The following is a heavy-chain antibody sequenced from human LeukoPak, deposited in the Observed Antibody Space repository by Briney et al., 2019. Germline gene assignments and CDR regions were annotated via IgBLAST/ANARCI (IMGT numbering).Heavy chain of an antibody. CDR1: GFTFNTFW. Sequence: GGSLRLSRAASGFTFNTFWMSWVRQAPGKGPEWVANIKQDGSEMHYVDSVKGRFTISRDNAKSSLYLQMNSLRAEDTGVYYCARRYFDLWGRGTLVTVSS. CDR2: IKQDGSEM. CDR3: ARRYFDL. V-gene: IGHV3-7*01. J-gene: IGHJ2*01.